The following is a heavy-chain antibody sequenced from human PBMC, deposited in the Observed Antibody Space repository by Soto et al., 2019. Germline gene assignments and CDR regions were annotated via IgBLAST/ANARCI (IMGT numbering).Heavy chain of an antibody. CDR2: MNPNSGNT. CDR3: AGSRYSYGSSHNPEPNWFDP. D-gene: IGHD5-18*01. Sequence: ASVKVSCKASGYTFTSYDINWVRQATGQGLEYLGWMNPNSGNTGYVQKFQGLVTISAEKSISTAYLQWTSQKGSDTAVYYCAGSRYSYGSSHNPEPNWFDPWGQGTLVPVSS. V-gene: IGHV1-8*01. J-gene: IGHJ5*02. CDR1: GYTFTSYD.